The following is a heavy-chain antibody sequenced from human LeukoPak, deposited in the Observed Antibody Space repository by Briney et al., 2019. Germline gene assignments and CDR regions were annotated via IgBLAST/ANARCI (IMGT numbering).Heavy chain of an antibody. CDR3: ARDYPSLFVGFDY. J-gene: IGHJ4*02. D-gene: IGHD3-10*01. V-gene: IGHV4-34*01. Sequence: SETLSLTCAVYGGSFSGYYWSWIRQPPGKGLEWIGEINHSGSTNYNPSLKSRVTISVDTSKNQFSLKLSSVTAADTAVYYCARDYPSLFVGFDYWGQGTLVTVSS. CDR1: GGSFSGYY. CDR2: INHSGST.